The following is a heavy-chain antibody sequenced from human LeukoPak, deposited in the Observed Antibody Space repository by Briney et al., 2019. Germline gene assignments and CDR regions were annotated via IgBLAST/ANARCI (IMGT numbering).Heavy chain of an antibody. V-gene: IGHV4-4*07. CDR1: GGSISSYD. D-gene: IGHD6-19*01. CDR3: ARMGKMQWLWWFDP. CDR2: IYTSGST. J-gene: IGHJ5*02. Sequence: PSETLSLTCTVSGGSISSYDRSWIRQPPGKGLEWIARIYTSGSTNYNPSCKGRVTMSVDTSKNQFSLKLSSVTAADTAVYYCARMGKMQWLWWFDPWGQGTLVTVSS.